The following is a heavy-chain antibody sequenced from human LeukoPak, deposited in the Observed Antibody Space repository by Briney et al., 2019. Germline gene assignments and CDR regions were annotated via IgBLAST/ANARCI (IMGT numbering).Heavy chain of an antibody. CDR3: ATSRSRFIVGATSYAFDI. V-gene: IGHV1-24*01. J-gene: IGHJ3*02. CDR2: FDPEDGET. CDR1: GYTPTELS. D-gene: IGHD1-26*01. Sequence: RASVKVSCKVSGYTPTELSMHWVRQAPGKGLEWMGGFDPEDGETIYAQKFQGRVTMTEDTSTDTAYMELSSLRSEDTAVYYCATSRSRFIVGATSYAFDIWGQGTMVTVSS.